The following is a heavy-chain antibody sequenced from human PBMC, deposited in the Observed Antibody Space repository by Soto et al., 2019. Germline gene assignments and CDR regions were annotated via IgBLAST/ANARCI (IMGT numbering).Heavy chain of an antibody. V-gene: IGHV3-53*04. CDR3: ARVHSSANWFDP. J-gene: IGHJ5*02. CDR1: AFTVSSNY. Sequence: GGSLRLSCAASAFTVSSNYMSWVRQAPGKGLGWVSVIYSGGHTFYADSVKGRFTISRHNSKNTVYLQMNSLRAEDTAVYYCARVHSSANWFDPRAQRTLVTVSS. CDR2: IYSGGHT. D-gene: IGHD6-25*01.